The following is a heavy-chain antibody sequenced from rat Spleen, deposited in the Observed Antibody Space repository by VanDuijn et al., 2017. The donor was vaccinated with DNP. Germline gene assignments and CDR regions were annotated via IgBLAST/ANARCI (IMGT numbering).Heavy chain of an antibody. CDR2: IAYDGGIT. Sequence: EVQLVESGGGLVQPGRSLKLSCAASGFTFSDYYMAWVRQAPTKGLEWVAYIAYDGGITYYGDSVKGRFTISRDNAENTLYLQMNSLRSEDTATYYCAKDQGYSSYIGDYWGQGVMVTVSS. D-gene: IGHD1-2*01. J-gene: IGHJ2*01. V-gene: IGHV5-20*01. CDR3: AKDQGYSSYIGDY. CDR1: GFTFSDYY.